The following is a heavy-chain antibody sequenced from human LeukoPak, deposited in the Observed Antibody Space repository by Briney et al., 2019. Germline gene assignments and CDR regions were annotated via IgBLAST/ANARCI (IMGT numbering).Heavy chain of an antibody. V-gene: IGHV1-18*04. J-gene: IGHJ4*02. CDR1: GYTFTSYG. CDR2: ISAYNGNT. D-gene: IGHD5-12*01. Sequence: ASVKVSCKASGYTFTSYGISWVRQAPGQGLEWMGWISAYNGNTNYAQKLQGRVTMTTDTSTSTAYMELRSLRSDDTAVYYCARRGGYGGYDAMIDYWGQGTLVTVSS. CDR3: ARRGGYGGYDAMIDY.